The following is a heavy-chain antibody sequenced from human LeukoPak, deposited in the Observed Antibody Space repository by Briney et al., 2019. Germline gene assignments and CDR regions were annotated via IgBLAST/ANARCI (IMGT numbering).Heavy chain of an antibody. J-gene: IGHJ4*02. Sequence: GGSLRLSCAASGFSFSDYNMNWVRQAPGKGLEWVSSISSSSSYIYYADSVKGRFTISRDNAKNSLSLQMNSLRAEDTAVYYCARDPYGGRAVDYWGRGTLVTVSS. CDR3: ARDPYGGRAVDY. CDR2: ISSSSSYI. V-gene: IGHV3-21*01. CDR1: GFSFSDYN. D-gene: IGHD4-23*01.